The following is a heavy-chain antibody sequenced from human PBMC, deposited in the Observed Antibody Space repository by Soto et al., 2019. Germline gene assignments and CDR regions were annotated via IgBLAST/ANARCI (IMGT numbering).Heavy chain of an antibody. CDR3: ARDGPEYYLNWFDP. D-gene: IGHD3-10*01. Sequence: QVQLQESGPGLVKPSETLSLTCTVSGDSVSSGSYYWSWIRQPPGKGLEWIGYIYYSGNTNYIPALKSRVTISVKPSKNQFSLKLRSVTAADTAVYYCARDGPEYYLNWFDPWGQGTLVTVSS. V-gene: IGHV4-61*01. CDR2: IYYSGNT. CDR1: GDSVSSGSYY. J-gene: IGHJ5*02.